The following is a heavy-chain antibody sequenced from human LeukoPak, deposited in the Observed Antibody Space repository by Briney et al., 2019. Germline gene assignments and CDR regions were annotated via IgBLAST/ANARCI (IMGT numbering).Heavy chain of an antibody. CDR2: INPNSGGT. D-gene: IGHD1-26*01. Sequence: ASVKVSCKASGYTFTGYYMHWVRQAPGQGLEWMGWINPNSGGTNYAQKFQGRVTMTRDTSISTAYMELSRLRSGDTAVYYCARDQVGATMVDYWGQGTLVTVSS. CDR1: GYTFTGYY. J-gene: IGHJ4*02. V-gene: IGHV1-2*02. CDR3: ARDQVGATMVDY.